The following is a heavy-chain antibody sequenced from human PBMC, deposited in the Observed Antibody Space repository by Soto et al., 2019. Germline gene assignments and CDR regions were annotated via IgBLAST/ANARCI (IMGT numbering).Heavy chain of an antibody. CDR3: ARDSNNIAARGMDV. CDR2: IYHSGST. V-gene: IGHV4-30-2*01. CDR1: GGSISSGGYS. D-gene: IGHD6-6*01. J-gene: IGHJ6*02. Sequence: QLQLQESGSGLVKPSQTLSLTCAVSGGSISSGGYSWSWIRQPPGKGLEWIGYIYHSGSTYYNPSLKSRVTISVDRSKNQLSLKLSSVTAADTAVYYCARDSNNIAARGMDVWGQGTTVTVSS.